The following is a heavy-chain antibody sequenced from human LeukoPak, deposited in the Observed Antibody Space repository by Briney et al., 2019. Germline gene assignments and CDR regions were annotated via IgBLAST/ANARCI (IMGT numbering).Heavy chain of an antibody. V-gene: IGHV1-46*01. J-gene: IGHJ6*03. CDR1: GYTFTSYY. CDR3: ARVAAEVVGVPGAIGFGWLRRDFYYMDV. D-gene: IGHD2-2*02. CDR2: INPSGGST. Sequence: ASVKVSCKASGYTFTSYYIHWVRQAPGEGLEWMGIINPSGGSTSYAQKFQGRVTMTRDMSTSTVYMELSSLRSEDTAVYYCARVAAEVVGVPGAIGFGWLRRDFYYMDVWGKGTTVTVSS.